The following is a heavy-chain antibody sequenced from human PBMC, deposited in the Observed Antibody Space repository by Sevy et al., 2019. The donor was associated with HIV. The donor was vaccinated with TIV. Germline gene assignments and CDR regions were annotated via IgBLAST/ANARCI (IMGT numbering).Heavy chain of an antibody. CDR1: GFTLNNYA. CDR2: ISGSGVST. D-gene: IGHD3-22*01. CDR3: AKGSYFDNTLFDY. J-gene: IGHJ4*02. Sequence: GGSLRLSCAASGFTLNNYAMNWVRQAPGKGLEWVSGISGSGVSTYYADSVKGRFTISRDNSKNTLYLQMNSLRAEDMAVCYCAKGSYFDNTLFDYWGQGTLVTVSS. V-gene: IGHV3-23*01.